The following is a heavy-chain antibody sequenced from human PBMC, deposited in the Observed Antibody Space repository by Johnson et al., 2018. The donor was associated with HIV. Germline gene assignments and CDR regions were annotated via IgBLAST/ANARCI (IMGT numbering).Heavy chain of an antibody. D-gene: IGHD3-22*01. J-gene: IGHJ3*02. V-gene: IGHV3-23*04. CDR1: GFTFDDYG. CDR2: ITGTGGST. Sequence: VQLVESGGGVVRPGGSLRLSCAASGFTFDDYGMSWVRQAPGKGLEWVSGITGTGGSTYYADSVKGRFTISRDNSKNTLYLQMNSLRAEDTAVYYCAREYYYESPEAFDIWGQGTMVTVSS. CDR3: AREYYYESPEAFDI.